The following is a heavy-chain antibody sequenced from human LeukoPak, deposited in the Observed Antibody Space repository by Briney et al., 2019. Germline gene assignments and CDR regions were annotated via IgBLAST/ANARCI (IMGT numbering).Heavy chain of an antibody. CDR2: IYYFGTT. D-gene: IGHD3-22*01. V-gene: IGHV4-59*01. CDR3: ARGYHYYDSRQYYFDY. CDR1: GGSISSYY. Sequence: SETLFLTCTVSGGSISSYYWSWIRQPPGKGLEWIGYIYYFGTTNYNPSLKSRVTISVDTSKNQFSLKLSSVTAADTAVYYCARGYHYYDSRQYYFDYWGQGTLVTVSS. J-gene: IGHJ4*02.